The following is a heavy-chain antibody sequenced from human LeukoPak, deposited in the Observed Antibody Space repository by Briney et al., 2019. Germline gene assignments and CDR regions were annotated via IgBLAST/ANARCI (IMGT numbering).Heavy chain of an antibody. D-gene: IGHD3-3*01. J-gene: IGHJ6*02. CDR2: ISGSGGST. V-gene: IGHV3-23*01. Sequence: GGSLRLSCAASGFTFSSYAMSWVRQAPGKGLEWVSAISGSGGSTYYADSVKGRFTISRDNSKNTLYLQMSSLRAEDTAVYYCARELRFLEWLLSPSGMDVWGQGTTVTVSS. CDR1: GFTFSSYA. CDR3: ARELRFLEWLLSPSGMDV.